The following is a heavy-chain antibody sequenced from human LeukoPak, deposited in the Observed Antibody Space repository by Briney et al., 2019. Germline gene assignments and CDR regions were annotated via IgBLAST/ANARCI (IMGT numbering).Heavy chain of an antibody. Sequence: SETLSLTCTVSGGPIDHMNYYWGWIRRAPGKGLEWIGSIYYSGSTYYNPSLKSRVTMLIDTYKNQFSLNLNSVTAADTAVYFCARASGRYFDWLQGPFDYWGQGSLVTVSS. CDR1: GGPIDHMNYY. J-gene: IGHJ4*02. V-gene: IGHV4-39*07. CDR2: IYYSGST. CDR3: ARASGRYFDWLQGPFDY. D-gene: IGHD3-9*01.